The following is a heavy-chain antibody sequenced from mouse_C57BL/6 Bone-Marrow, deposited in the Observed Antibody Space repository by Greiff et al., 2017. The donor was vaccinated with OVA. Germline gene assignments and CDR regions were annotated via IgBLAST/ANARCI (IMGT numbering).Heavy chain of an antibody. CDR1: GFTFSSYG. CDR2: ISSGGSYT. J-gene: IGHJ4*01. Sequence: VESGGDLVKPGGSLKLSCAASGFTFSSYGMSWVRQTPDKRLEWVATISSGGSYTYYPDSVKGRFTISRDNAKNTLYLQMSSLKSEDTAMYYCARLMDYWGQGTSVTVSS. CDR3: ARLMDY. V-gene: IGHV5-6*01.